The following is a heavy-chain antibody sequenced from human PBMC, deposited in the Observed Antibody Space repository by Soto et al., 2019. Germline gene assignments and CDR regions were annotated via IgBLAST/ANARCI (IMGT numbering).Heavy chain of an antibody. CDR2: IKQDGSEK. Sequence: GGSLRLSCAASGFTFSSYWMSWVRQAPGKGLEWVANIKQDGSEKYYVDSVKGRFTISRDNAKNSLYLQMNSLRAEDTAVYYCARDVYGSGSYYPYYYYGMDVWDQGTTVTVSS. V-gene: IGHV3-7*01. CDR3: ARDVYGSGSYYPYYYYGMDV. D-gene: IGHD3-10*01. CDR1: GFTFSSYW. J-gene: IGHJ6*02.